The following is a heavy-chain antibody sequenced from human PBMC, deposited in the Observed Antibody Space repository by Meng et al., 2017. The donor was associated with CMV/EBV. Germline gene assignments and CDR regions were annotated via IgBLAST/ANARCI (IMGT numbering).Heavy chain of an antibody. V-gene: IGHV3-48*04. D-gene: IGHD6-13*01. Sequence: GESLKISCAASGFTFSSYSMNWVRQAPGKGLEWVSYISSSSSTIYYADSVKGRFTISRDNAKNTLYLQMNSLRAEDTAVYYCAKRFSLQSLGSSWYVRDYWGQGTLVTVSS. CDR2: ISSSSSTI. CDR3: AKRFSLQSLGSSWYVRDY. J-gene: IGHJ4*02. CDR1: GFTFSSYS.